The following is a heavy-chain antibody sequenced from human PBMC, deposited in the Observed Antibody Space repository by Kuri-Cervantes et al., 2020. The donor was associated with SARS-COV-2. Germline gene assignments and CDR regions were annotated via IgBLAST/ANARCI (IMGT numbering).Heavy chain of an antibody. CDR2: IYHSGST. D-gene: IGHD6-19*01. CDR3: ATRIAVAGTDQYYFDY. V-gene: IGHV4-39*07. CDR1: GGSISSSSYY. J-gene: IGHJ4*02. Sequence: SETLSLTCTVSGGSISSSSYYWGWIRQPPGKGLEWIGSIYHSGSTYYNPSLKSRVTISVDTSKNQFSLKLSSVTAADTAVYYCATRIAVAGTDQYYFDYWGQGTLVTVSS.